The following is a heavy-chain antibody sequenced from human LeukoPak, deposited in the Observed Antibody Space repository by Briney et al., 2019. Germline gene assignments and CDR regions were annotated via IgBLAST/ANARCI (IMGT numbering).Heavy chain of an antibody. CDR2: ISYDGSNK. CDR3: AKSLYYDYVWGSYRYRGGFAY. D-gene: IGHD3-16*02. J-gene: IGHJ4*02. Sequence: GGSLRLSCAASGFTFSSYGMHWVRQAPGKGLEWVAVISYDGSNKYYADSVKGRFTISRDNSKNTLYLQMNSLRAEDTAVYYCAKSLYYDYVWGSYRYRGGFAYWGQGTLVTVSS. CDR1: GFTFSSYG. V-gene: IGHV3-30*18.